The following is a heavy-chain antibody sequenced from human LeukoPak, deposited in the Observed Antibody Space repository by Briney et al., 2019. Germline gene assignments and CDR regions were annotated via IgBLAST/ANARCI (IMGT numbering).Heavy chain of an antibody. CDR3: ARSDGGAILWAFDI. D-gene: IGHD3-16*01. J-gene: IGHJ3*02. Sequence: PSVKVSCKASGYTFTGYYMHWVRHAPGQGLEWMGWINPNSGGTNYAQKFQGRVTMTRDTSISTAYMELSRLRSDDTAVYYCARSDGGAILWAFDIWGQGTMVTVSS. CDR2: INPNSGGT. V-gene: IGHV1-2*02. CDR1: GYTFTGYY.